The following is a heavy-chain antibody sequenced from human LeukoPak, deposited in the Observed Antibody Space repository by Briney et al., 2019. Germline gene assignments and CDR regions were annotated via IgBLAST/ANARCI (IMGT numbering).Heavy chain of an antibody. CDR2: ISRSGTTI. CDR3: ARDIFGLGIAFDY. V-gene: IGHV3-48*03. Sequence: GGSLRLSCVASGFSFRDAWMNWVRQAPGKGLEWVSYISRSGTTIYYAESAKGRFTISRDNAKNSLYLQMNSLRAEDTALYYCARDIFGLGIAFDYWGQGTLVTVSS. D-gene: IGHD3/OR15-3a*01. J-gene: IGHJ4*02. CDR1: GFSFRDAW.